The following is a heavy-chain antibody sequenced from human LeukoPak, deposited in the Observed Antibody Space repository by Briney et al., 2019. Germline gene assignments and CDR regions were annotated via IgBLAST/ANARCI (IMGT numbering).Heavy chain of an antibody. Sequence: KSGGSLRLSCAASGFTVSSNYMSWVRQAPGKGLEWVSVIYSGGSTYYADSVKGRFTISRDNSKNTLYLQMNSLRAEDTAVYYCASWSGSSSPYLQDYWGQGTLVTVSS. CDR1: GFTVSSNY. D-gene: IGHD6-13*01. CDR3: ASWSGSSSPYLQDY. V-gene: IGHV3-53*01. CDR2: IYSGGST. J-gene: IGHJ4*02.